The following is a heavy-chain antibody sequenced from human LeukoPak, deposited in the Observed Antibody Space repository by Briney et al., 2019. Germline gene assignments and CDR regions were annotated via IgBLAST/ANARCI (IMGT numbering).Heavy chain of an antibody. V-gene: IGHV4-4*07. D-gene: IGHD4-23*01. J-gene: IGHJ4*02. CDR1: GVSISRYY. CDR2: IQTSGST. CDR3: AGDHQDYGANSALWY. Sequence: PSETLSLTCTVSGVSISRYYRSWIRQPPGKGLQWIWRIQTSGSTNYNPSLESRIIMSVDTSKNQFSLKLTSVTAADTAVYYCAGDHQDYGANSALWYWGQGTLVIVSS.